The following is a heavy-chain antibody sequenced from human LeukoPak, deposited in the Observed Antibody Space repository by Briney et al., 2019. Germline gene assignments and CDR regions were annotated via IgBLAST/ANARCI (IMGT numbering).Heavy chain of an antibody. D-gene: IGHD5-12*01. CDR1: GYSIGSGYY. CDR3: ARYSRNGVDEIGF. V-gene: IGHV4-38-2*01. CDR2: IYHGGTT. Sequence: KASETLSLTCAASGYSIGSGYYWGWIRQPPGRGLEWIGTIYHGGTTYYNPSLTSRVTISVDTSKNQLSLKLTSVTAADTAVYYCARYSRNGVDEIGFWGQGTLVTVSS. J-gene: IGHJ4*02.